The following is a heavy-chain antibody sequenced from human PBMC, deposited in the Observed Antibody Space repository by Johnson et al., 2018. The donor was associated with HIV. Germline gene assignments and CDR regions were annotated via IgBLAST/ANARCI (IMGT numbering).Heavy chain of an antibody. Sequence: QVQLVESGGGVVQPGTSLRLSCAASGFTFGIYGMHWVRQAPGKGLEWVALISYDGSNEYYGDSVKGRFSISRDNSKNTLYLQMGSLRAEDMAVYYCARAGGSSLAFDIWGQGTMVTVSS. V-gene: IGHV3-30*03. CDR2: ISYDGSNE. D-gene: IGHD6-6*01. J-gene: IGHJ3*02. CDR1: GFTFGIYG. CDR3: ARAGGSSLAFDI.